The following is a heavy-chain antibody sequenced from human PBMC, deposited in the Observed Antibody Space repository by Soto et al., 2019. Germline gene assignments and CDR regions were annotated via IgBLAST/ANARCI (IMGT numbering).Heavy chain of an antibody. CDR3: ARSTRDYYDSSGYYN. Sequence: SETLSLTCTVSGGSISSYYWSWIRQPPGKGLEWIGYIYYSGSTNYNPSLKSRVTISVDTSKNQFSLKLSSVTAADTAVYYCARSTRDYYDSSGYYNWGQGTLVTVSS. CDR1: GGSISSYY. J-gene: IGHJ4*02. D-gene: IGHD3-22*01. CDR2: IYYSGST. V-gene: IGHV4-59*01.